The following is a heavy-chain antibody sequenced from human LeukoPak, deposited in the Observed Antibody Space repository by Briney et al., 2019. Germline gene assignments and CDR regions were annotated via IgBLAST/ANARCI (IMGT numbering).Heavy chain of an antibody. CDR1: GFTFSSYS. J-gene: IGHJ5*02. CDR2: ISSSSSYI. CDR3: ARESNYYESSGYH. D-gene: IGHD3-22*01. Sequence: GGSLRLSCAASGFTFSSYSMNWVRQAPGKGLEWVSSISSSSSYIYYADSVKGRFTISRDNSKNSLYLQMNSLRREDTAVYYCARESNYYESSGYHWGQGTLVTVSS. V-gene: IGHV3-21*01.